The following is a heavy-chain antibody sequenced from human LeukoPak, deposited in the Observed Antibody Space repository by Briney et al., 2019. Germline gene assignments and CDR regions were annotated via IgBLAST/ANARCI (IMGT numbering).Heavy chain of an antibody. V-gene: IGHV3-11*04. CDR3: ARDPPGGYYFHI. J-gene: IGHJ3*02. D-gene: IGHD3-10*01. CDR2: ISNSGGTM. Sequence: GGSLRLSCAASGFTFSDYYMSWNRQAPGKGLEWLSYISNSGGTMYYADSVKGRFTISRDNAKSSLYLQMNSLRAEDTAVYYCARDPPGGYYFHIWGQGTMVTVSS. CDR1: GFTFSDYY.